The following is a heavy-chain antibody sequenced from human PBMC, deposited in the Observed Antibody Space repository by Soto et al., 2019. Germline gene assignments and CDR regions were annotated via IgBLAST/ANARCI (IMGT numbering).Heavy chain of an antibody. CDR2: IIPIFGTA. D-gene: IGHD3-22*01. CDR3: AGGRGQYYVSSGRSSDWYFDL. CDR1: GGTFSSYA. V-gene: IGHV1-69*01. J-gene: IGHJ2*01. Sequence: QVPLVQSGAEVKKPGSSVKVSCKASGGTFSSYAISWVRQAPGKGLEWMGGIIPIFGTANYAQKLQGRVTITADESTHTAYMELSSLRSEYTAVYYCAGGRGQYYVSSGRSSDWYFDLWGRGTLVTVSS.